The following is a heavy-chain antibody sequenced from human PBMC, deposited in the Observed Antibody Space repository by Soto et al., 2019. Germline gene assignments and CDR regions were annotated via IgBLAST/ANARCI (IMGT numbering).Heavy chain of an antibody. Sequence: GGSLRLSCAASGFTFSSYGIHWVRQAPGKGLEWVAVIWYDGSNKYYADSVKGRFTISRDNSKNTLYLQMNSLRAEDTAVYYCARAPTMVRGVIPIDYWGQGTLVTVSS. J-gene: IGHJ4*02. D-gene: IGHD3-10*01. CDR2: IWYDGSNK. CDR1: GFTFSSYG. CDR3: ARAPTMVRGVIPIDY. V-gene: IGHV3-33*01.